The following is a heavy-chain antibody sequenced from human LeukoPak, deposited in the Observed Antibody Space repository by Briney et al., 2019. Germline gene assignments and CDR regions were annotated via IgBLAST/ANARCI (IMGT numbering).Heavy chain of an antibody. CDR3: ARLHEEYSSSSLPQSDY. Sequence: ASVKVSCKASGYTFTSYYMHWVRQAPGQGLEWMGIINPSGGSTSYAQKFQGRVTMTRDTSTSTVYMELSSLRSEDTAVYYCARLHEEYSSSSLPQSDYWGQGTLVTVSS. V-gene: IGHV1-46*01. J-gene: IGHJ4*02. CDR2: INPSGGST. D-gene: IGHD6-6*01. CDR1: GYTFTSYY.